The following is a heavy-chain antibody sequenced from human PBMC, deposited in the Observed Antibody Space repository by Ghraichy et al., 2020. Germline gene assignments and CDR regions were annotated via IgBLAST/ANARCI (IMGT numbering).Heavy chain of an antibody. Sequence: GGSLRLSCAASGFTFTNYAMNWVRQAPGKGLEWVSSISESGGSTYYADSVKGRFTISRDKSKNTLYLQMNSLRAEDTAIYYCAKGIAVAGTTEYYFDYWGQGTLVTVSS. CDR2: ISESGGST. D-gene: IGHD6-19*01. CDR1: GFTFTNYA. J-gene: IGHJ4*02. CDR3: AKGIAVAGTTEYYFDY. V-gene: IGHV3-23*01.